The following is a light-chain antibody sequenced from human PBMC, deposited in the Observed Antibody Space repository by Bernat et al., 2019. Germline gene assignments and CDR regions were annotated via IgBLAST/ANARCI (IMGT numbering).Light chain of an antibody. CDR3: AAWDDGVSVLNWV. CDR2: NNN. J-gene: IGLJ3*02. Sequence: QSVLTQPPSASGTPGQRVTISCSGSSSNIGSNYVYWYQQLPGTAPKLLIYNNNQRPSGVPDRFSGSKSGTSASLAISGLRSGDEAHYYCAAWDDGVSVLNWVFGGGTKLTVL. CDR1: SSNIGSNY. V-gene: IGLV1-47*01.